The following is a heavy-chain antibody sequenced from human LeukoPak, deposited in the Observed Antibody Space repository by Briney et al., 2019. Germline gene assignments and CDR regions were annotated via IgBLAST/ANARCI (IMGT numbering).Heavy chain of an antibody. D-gene: IGHD2-15*01. CDR2: LYTGDSDT. V-gene: IGHV5-51*01. Sequence: GESLKISCKGSGYSFTSYWIGWVRQMPGKGLEWMGILYTGDSDTRYIPSFQGQVTISADKSISTAYLQWSSLKASDTAMYYCAGTIRYCSGGSCYSDAFDIWGQGTMVTVSS. J-gene: IGHJ3*02. CDR3: AGTIRYCSGGSCYSDAFDI. CDR1: GYSFTSYW.